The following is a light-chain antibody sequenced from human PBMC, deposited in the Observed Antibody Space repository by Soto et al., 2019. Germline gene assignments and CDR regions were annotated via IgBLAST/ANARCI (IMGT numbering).Light chain of an antibody. Sequence: DIQMTQSPSTLSGSVGDRVTITCRASQTISSWLAWYQQKPGKAPKLLIYKASTLKSGVPSRFSGSGARTEFTLPISSLQPDDFATYYCKHYNSYSEAFGQGTKVDIK. V-gene: IGKV1-5*03. J-gene: IGKJ1*01. CDR2: KAS. CDR1: QTISSW. CDR3: KHYNSYSEA.